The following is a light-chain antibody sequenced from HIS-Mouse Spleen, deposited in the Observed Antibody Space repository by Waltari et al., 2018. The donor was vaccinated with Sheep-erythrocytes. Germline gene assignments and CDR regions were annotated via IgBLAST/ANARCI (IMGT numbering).Light chain of an antibody. CDR1: SSDVGGYNY. CDR2: DVS. J-gene: IGLJ3*02. V-gene: IGLV2-14*01. Sequence: QSALTQPPSVSGSPGQSITISCTGTSSDVGGYNYVSWYQQNPGKAPKLMVYDVSNRPSGVSNRFSGSKSGNTASLTISGLQAEDEADYYCSSYTSSSTWVFGGGTKLTVL. CDR3: SSYTSSSTWV.